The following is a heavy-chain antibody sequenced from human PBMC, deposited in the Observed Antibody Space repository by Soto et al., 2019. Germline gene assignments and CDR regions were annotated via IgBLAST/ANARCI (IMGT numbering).Heavy chain of an antibody. CDR3: ARIPKSSISAPSYYFDY. D-gene: IGHD6-6*01. V-gene: IGHV2-26*01. CDR1: GFSLSNARMG. Sequence: SGPTLVNPTETLTLTCTVSGFSLSNARMGVSWIRQPPGKALEWLAHIFSNDEKSYSTSLKSRLTISKDTSKSQVVLTMTNMDPVDTATYYCARIPKSSISAPSYYFDYWGQGTLVTVSS. J-gene: IGHJ4*02. CDR2: IFSNDEK.